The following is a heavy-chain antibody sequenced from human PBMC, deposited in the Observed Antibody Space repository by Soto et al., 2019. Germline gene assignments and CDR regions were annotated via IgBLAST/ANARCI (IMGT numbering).Heavy chain of an antibody. J-gene: IGHJ4*02. CDR1: GFTFSSYA. D-gene: IGHD2-2*01. V-gene: IGHV3-23*01. CDR3: AKGRGYCSSTSCYVGSDY. Sequence: EVQLLESGGGLVQPGGSLRLSCAASGFTFSSYAMSWVRQAPGKGLEWVSAISGSGGSTYYADSVKGRFTISRDNSKNTLYLKMNSLRAEDTAVYYCAKGRGYCSSTSCYVGSDYWGQGTLVTVSS. CDR2: ISGSGGST.